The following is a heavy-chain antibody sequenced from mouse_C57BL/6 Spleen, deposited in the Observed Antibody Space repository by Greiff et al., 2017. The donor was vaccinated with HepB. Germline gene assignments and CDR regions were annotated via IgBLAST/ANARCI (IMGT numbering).Heavy chain of an antibody. D-gene: IGHD2-2*01. V-gene: IGHV1-18*01. CDR1: GYTFTDYN. CDR2: INPNNGGT. J-gene: IGHJ3*01. Sequence: VQLKQSGPELVKPGASVKIPCKASGYTFTDYNMDWVKQSHGKSLEWIGDINPNNGGTIYNQKFKGKATLTVDKSSSTAYMELRSLTSEDTAVYYCAREGNYGYDEFAYWGQGTLVTVSA. CDR3: AREGNYGYDEFAY.